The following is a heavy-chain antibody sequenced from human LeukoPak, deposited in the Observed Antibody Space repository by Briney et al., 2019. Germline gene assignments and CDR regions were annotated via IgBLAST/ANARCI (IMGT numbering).Heavy chain of an antibody. V-gene: IGHV1-2*06. J-gene: IGHJ6*03. Sequence: GASVKVSCKASGYTFTGYYMHWVRQAPGQGLEWMGRINPNSGGTNYAQKFQGRVTMTRDTSISTAYMELSRLRSDDTAVYYCARNWNKFKNYYYYYMDVWGKGTTVTVSS. CDR3: ARNWNKFKNYYYYYMDV. CDR2: INPNSGGT. CDR1: GYTFTGYY. D-gene: IGHD1/OR15-1a*01.